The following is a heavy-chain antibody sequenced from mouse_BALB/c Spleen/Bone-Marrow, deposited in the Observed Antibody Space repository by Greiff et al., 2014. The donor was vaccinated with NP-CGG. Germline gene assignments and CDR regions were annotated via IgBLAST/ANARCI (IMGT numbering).Heavy chain of an antibody. D-gene: IGHD1-2*01. CDR2: IDPANGNT. J-gene: IGHJ3*01. V-gene: IGHV14-3*02. Sequence: EVQLQQSGAELVKPGASVKLSCTASGFNIKDTYMHWVKQRPEQGLEWIGRIDPANGNTKYDPKFQGEATITADTSSNTAYLQLSSLTSEDTAVYYCATSTAGFAYWGQGTLVTVSA. CDR1: GFNIKDTY. CDR3: ATSTAGFAY.